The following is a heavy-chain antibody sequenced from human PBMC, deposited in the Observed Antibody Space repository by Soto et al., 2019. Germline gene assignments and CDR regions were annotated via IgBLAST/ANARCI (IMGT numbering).Heavy chain of an antibody. Sequence: GGSLRLSCAASGFTFSSYAMSWVRQAPGKGLEWVSAISGSGGSTYYADSVKGRFTISRDNSKNTLYLQMNSLRAEDTAVYYCAKEGIHITMVRGVIITESPFDYWGQGTLVTVSS. CDR2: ISGSGGST. V-gene: IGHV3-23*01. J-gene: IGHJ4*02. D-gene: IGHD3-10*01. CDR3: AKEGIHITMVRGVIITESPFDY. CDR1: GFTFSSYA.